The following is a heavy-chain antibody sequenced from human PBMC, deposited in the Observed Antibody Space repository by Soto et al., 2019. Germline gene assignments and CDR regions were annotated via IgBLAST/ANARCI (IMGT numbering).Heavy chain of an antibody. CDR2: IYYTGKT. CDR3: ATQRVAVAGLRLS. D-gene: IGHD6-19*01. Sequence: SETLSLTCTVSGDSVTSATYYWSWIRQPPGRGPEWMGYIYYTGKTKSNPSLETRITMSVDTSKNQFFLKLTSVTAADTAVYFCATQRVAVAGLRLSWGQGTLVTVSS. J-gene: IGHJ5*02. CDR1: GDSVTSATYY. V-gene: IGHV4-61*01.